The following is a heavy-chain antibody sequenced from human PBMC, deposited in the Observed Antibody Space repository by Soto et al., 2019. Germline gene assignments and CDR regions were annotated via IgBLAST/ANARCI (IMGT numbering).Heavy chain of an antibody. CDR3: TTGLDCSSTSCYLSPYYYYGMDV. J-gene: IGHJ6*02. D-gene: IGHD2-2*01. CDR1: GFTFSNAW. V-gene: IGHV3-15*07. Sequence: PGGSLRLSCAASGFTFSNAWMNWVRQAPGKGLEWVGRIKSKTDGGTTDYAAPVKGRFTISRDDSKNTLYLQMNSLKTEDTAVYYCTTGLDCSSTSCYLSPYYYYGMDVWGQGTTVTVSS. CDR2: IKSKTDGGTT.